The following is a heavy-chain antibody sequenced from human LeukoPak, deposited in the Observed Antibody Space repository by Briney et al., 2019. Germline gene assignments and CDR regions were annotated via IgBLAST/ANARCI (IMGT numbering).Heavy chain of an antibody. CDR3: ARDSGGYYFDY. CDR2: IWYDGSNK. D-gene: IGHD3-10*01. CDR1: GFTFSSYG. Sequence: PGGSLRLSSAASGFTFSSYGMHWVRQAPGKGLEWVAVIWYDGSNKYYADSAKGRFTISRDNAKNSLYLQMNSLRAEDTAVYYCARDSGGYYFDYWGQGTLVTVSS. V-gene: IGHV3-33*01. J-gene: IGHJ4*02.